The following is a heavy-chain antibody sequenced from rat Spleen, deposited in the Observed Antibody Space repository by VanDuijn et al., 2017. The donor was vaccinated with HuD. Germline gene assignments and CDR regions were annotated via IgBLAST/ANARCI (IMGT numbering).Heavy chain of an antibody. CDR3: ATNTYYGYNPNWFAY. D-gene: IGHD1-9*01. J-gene: IGHJ3*01. CDR1: GFSLSRHG. V-gene: IGHV2-13*01. Sequence: QVQLKESGPGLVQPSQTLSLTCTVSGFSLSRHGVIWVRQPPGKGLEWMGVIWGNGNTNYSSALKSRLSISRDTSRSQVFLKMNSLQTEDTAIYFCATNTYYGYNPNWFAYWGQGTLVTVSS. CDR2: IWGNGNT.